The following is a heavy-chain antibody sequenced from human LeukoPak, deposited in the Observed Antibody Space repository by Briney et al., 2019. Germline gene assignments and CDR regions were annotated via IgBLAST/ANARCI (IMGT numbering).Heavy chain of an antibody. CDR3: ARGSRLFDY. J-gene: IGHJ4*02. V-gene: IGHV3-21*01. CDR1: GFTFSSSN. Sequence: GGSLRLSCAASGFTFSSSNMNWVRQAPGKGLEWVSSITASSSYIYYADSVKGRFTISRDNAKNSLYLQMNSLRHEDTAVYYCARGSRLFDYWGQGTVVTVSS. D-gene: IGHD6-19*01. CDR2: ITASSSYI.